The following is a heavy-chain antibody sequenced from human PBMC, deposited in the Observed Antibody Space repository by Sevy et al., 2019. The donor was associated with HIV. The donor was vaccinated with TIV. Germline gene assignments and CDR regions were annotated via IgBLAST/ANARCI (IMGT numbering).Heavy chain of an antibody. J-gene: IGHJ3*02. CDR1: GFTFSDYY. CDR2: ISSSGSTI. CDR3: ARDGEATIFGVVRDAFDI. V-gene: IGHV3-11*01. D-gene: IGHD3-3*01. Sequence: GGSLRLSCAASGFTFSDYYMSWIRQAPGKGLEWVSYISSSGSTIYYADSVKGRFTISRDNAKNSRYLQMNSLRAEDTAVYYCARDGEATIFGVVRDAFDIWGQGTMVTVSS.